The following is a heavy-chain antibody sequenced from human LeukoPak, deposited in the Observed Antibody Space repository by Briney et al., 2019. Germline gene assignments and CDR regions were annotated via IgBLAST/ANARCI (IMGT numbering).Heavy chain of an antibody. Sequence: SETLSLTCTVSGGSISSGDYYWSWIRQPPGKGLEWIGYIYYSGSTYYNPSLKSRVTISVDTSKNQFSLKLSSVTAADTAVYYCARAYDSRGYYFPGAFDIWGQGTMVTVSS. CDR3: ARAYDSRGYYFPGAFDI. CDR1: GGSISSGDYY. D-gene: IGHD3-22*01. J-gene: IGHJ3*02. CDR2: IYYSGST. V-gene: IGHV4-30-4*01.